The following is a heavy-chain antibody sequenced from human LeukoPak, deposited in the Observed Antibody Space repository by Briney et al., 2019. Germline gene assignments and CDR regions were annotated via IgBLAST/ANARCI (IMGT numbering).Heavy chain of an antibody. CDR2: IIPILGIA. CDR1: GGTFSSYT. D-gene: IGHD6-13*01. J-gene: IGHJ3*02. CDR3: ASLSAGSAADGTDAFDI. V-gene: IGHV1-69*02. Sequence: GASVKVSCKASGGTFSSYTISWVRQAPGQGLEWMGRIIPILGIANYAQKFQGRVTITADKSTSTTYMELSSLRSEDTAVDYCASLSAGSAADGTDAFDIWGQGTMVTVSS.